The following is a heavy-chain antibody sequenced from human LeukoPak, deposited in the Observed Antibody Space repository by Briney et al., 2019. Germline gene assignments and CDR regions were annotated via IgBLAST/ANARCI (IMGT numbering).Heavy chain of an antibody. V-gene: IGHV3-7*01. D-gene: IGHD5-24*01. CDR1: GFTFISYW. CDR2: IKQDGSEK. Sequence: PGGSLRLSCAASGFTFISYWMNWVRQAPGKGLEWVANIKQDGSEKYYVDSVKGRFTISRDNAKNSLYLQMNSLRAEDTAVYYCARDVFGDGYNYECFQHWGQGTLVTVSS. J-gene: IGHJ1*01. CDR3: ARDVFGDGYNYECFQH.